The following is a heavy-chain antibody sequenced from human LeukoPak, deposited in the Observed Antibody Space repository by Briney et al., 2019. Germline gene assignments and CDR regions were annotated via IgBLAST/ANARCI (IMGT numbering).Heavy chain of an antibody. V-gene: IGHV3-30*04. Sequence: SGGSLRLSCAASGFTFSSYAMHWVRQAPGKGLEWVAVISYDGSNKYYADSVKGRFTISRDNSKNTLYLQMNSLRAEDTAVYYCAKALSNFDYWGQGTLVTVSS. CDR2: ISYDGSNK. CDR3: AKALSNFDY. D-gene: IGHD5/OR15-5a*01. J-gene: IGHJ4*02. CDR1: GFTFSSYA.